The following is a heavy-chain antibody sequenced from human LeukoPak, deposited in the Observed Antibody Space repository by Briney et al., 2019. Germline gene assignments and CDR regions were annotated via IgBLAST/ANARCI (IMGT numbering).Heavy chain of an antibody. J-gene: IGHJ6*03. CDR3: ARLVQRPIVRGGGMDV. CDR2: IIPIFGTA. Sequence: GSSVKVSCKASGGTFSSYAISWVRQAPGQGLEWMGGIIPIFGTANYAQKFQGRVTITADKSTSTAYMELSSLRSEDTAVYYCARLVQRPIVRGGGMDVWGKGTTVTISS. V-gene: IGHV1-69*06. D-gene: IGHD2-8*01. CDR1: GGTFSSYA.